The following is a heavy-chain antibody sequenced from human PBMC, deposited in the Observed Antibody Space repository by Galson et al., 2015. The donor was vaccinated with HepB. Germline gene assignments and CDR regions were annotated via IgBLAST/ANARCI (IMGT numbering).Heavy chain of an antibody. D-gene: IGHD3-10*01. Sequence: SVKVSCKASGYIFTNYFIHWVRQTPGQGLEWMGLVNPGDGTTTYAPKFQGRVSVTRDTSTSTVYMQLNSLTSEDTAIYYCARDQAYYYDAGSDSTGWFDPWGQGSLVTVS. V-gene: IGHV1-46*01. CDR3: ARDQAYYYDAGSDSTGWFDP. CDR1: GYIFTNYF. J-gene: IGHJ5*02. CDR2: VNPGDGTT.